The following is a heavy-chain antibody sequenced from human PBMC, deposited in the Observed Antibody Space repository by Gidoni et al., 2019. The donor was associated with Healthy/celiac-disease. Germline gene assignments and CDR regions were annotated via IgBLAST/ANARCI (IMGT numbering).Heavy chain of an antibody. CDR2: IYHSGST. Sequence: QLQLQESGSGLVKPSQTLSLTCAVAGGSISSGGYSWSWIRQPPGKGLEWIGYIYHSGSTYYNPSLKSRVTISVDRSKNQFSLKLSSVTAADTAVYYCARGMFSYYDSSGYSTPFFDYWGQGTLVTVSS. CDR3: ARGMFSYYDSSGYSTPFFDY. J-gene: IGHJ4*02. CDR1: GGSISSGGYS. D-gene: IGHD3-22*01. V-gene: IGHV4-30-2*01.